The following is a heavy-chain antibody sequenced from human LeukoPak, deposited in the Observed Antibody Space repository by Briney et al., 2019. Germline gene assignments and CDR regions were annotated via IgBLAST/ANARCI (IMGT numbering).Heavy chain of an antibody. Sequence: SETLSLTCAVSGGSISSCYWSWIRQPAGKGLEWIGRIYTSGSTNYNPSLKSRVTMSVDTSKNQFSLKLSSVTAADTAVYYCARAPLTGYCSSTSCYGGPYYYYYMDVWGKGTTVTVSS. CDR1: GGSISSCY. J-gene: IGHJ6*03. D-gene: IGHD2-2*01. V-gene: IGHV4-4*07. CDR3: ARAPLTGYCSSTSCYGGPYYYYYMDV. CDR2: IYTSGST.